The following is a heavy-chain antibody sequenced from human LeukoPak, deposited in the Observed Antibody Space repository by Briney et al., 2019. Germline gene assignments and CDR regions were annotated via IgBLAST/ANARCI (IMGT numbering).Heavy chain of an antibody. CDR3: TRSLEEMATTSPFDY. Sequence: SETLSLTCTVSGGSISSTTYYWIWIRQPAGKGLEWIGRIYASGSTNYNPSLESRVTISVDTSKNQFSLNLRSVTAADTAVYYCTRSLEEMATTSPFDYWGQGTLVTVSS. J-gene: IGHJ4*02. V-gene: IGHV4-61*02. CDR2: IYASGST. CDR1: GGSISSTTYY. D-gene: IGHD5-24*01.